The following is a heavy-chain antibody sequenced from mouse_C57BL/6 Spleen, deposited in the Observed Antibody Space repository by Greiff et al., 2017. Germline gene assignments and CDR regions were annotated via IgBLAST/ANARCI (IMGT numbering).Heavy chain of an antibody. CDR3: AREGNYYDYDVGY. CDR2: INPYNGGT. J-gene: IGHJ2*01. D-gene: IGHD2-4*01. CDR1: GYTFTDYY. Sequence: EVQLQQSGPVLVKPGASVKMSCKASGYTFTDYYMNWVKQSHGKSLEWIGVINPYNGGTSYNQKFKGKATLTVDKSSSTAYMELNSLTSEDSAVYYCAREGNYYDYDVGYWGQGTTLTVSS. V-gene: IGHV1-19*01.